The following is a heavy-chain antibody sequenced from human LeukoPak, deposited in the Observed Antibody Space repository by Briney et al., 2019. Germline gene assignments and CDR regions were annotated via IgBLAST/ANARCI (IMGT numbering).Heavy chain of an antibody. CDR2: INPNSGGT. Sequence: ASVKVSCKASGHTFTGYYMHWVRQAPGQGLEWMGWINPNSGGTNYAQKFQGRVTMTRDTSISTAYMELSRLRSDDTAVYYCARGLYSSSSHNWFDPWGQGTLVTVSS. CDR1: GHTFTGYY. J-gene: IGHJ5*02. D-gene: IGHD6-6*01. CDR3: ARGLYSSSSHNWFDP. V-gene: IGHV1-2*02.